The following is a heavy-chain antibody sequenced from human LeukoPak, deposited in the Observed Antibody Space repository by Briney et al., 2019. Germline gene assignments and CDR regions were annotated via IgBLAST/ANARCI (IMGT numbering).Heavy chain of an antibody. CDR3: AKSGVGSSSFVWFDP. Sequence: GGSLRLSCAASGFTFSTYAMSWVRQAPGKGLEWVSSISGNGDSTYYADSVKGRFTISRDNSKNTLYLHMNGLRAEETAVYSCAKSGVGSSSFVWFDPWGQGTLVTVSS. CDR1: GFTFSTYA. CDR2: ISGNGDST. V-gene: IGHV3-23*01. J-gene: IGHJ5*02. D-gene: IGHD6-6*01.